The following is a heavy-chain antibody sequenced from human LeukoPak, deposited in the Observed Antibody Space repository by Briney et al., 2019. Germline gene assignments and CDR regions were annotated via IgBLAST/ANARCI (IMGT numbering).Heavy chain of an antibody. CDR1: GFTFTNYA. V-gene: IGHV3-23*01. D-gene: IGHD6-13*01. Sequence: GGSLRLSCAASGFTFTNYAMSWVRQAPGKGLEWVSAISGSGDSTFYVDSLKGRFTISRDNSKNTLYLQMNSLRAEDTAVYYCAKDRRLSGYSHDYWGQGTLVTVSS. J-gene: IGHJ4*02. CDR3: AKDRRLSGYSHDY. CDR2: ISGSGDST.